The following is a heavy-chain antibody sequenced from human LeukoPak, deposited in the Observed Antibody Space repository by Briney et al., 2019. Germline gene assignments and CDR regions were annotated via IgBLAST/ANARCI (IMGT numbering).Heavy chain of an antibody. Sequence: SETLSLTCAVYGGSFSGYYWSWIRQPPGKGLEWIGEINHSGSTNYNPSLKSRATMSVDTSKNQFSLKLSSVTAADTAVYYCASLLNGGVSHWFNPWGQGTLVTVSS. CDR3: ASLLNGGVSHWFNP. V-gene: IGHV4-34*01. J-gene: IGHJ5*02. CDR1: GGSFSGYY. CDR2: INHSGST. D-gene: IGHD7-27*01.